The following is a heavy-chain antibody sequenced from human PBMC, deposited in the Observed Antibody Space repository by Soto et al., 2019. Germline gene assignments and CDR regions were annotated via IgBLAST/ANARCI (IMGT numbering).Heavy chain of an antibody. J-gene: IGHJ4*02. D-gene: IGHD6-13*01. Sequence: GASVKVSCKASGGTFSSYAISWVRQAPGQGLEWMGGIIPIFGTANYAQKFQGRVTITADESTSTAYMELSSLRSEDTAVYYCARDDRAAAALLSWGQGTLVTVSS. CDR3: ARDDRAAAALLS. CDR1: GGTFSSYA. CDR2: IIPIFGTA. V-gene: IGHV1-69*13.